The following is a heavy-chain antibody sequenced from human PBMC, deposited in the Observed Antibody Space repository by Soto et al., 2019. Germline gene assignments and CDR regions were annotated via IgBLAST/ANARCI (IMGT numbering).Heavy chain of an antibody. D-gene: IGHD5-18*01. J-gene: IGHJ6*02. CDR2: LSYDGSNK. CDR3: ARSYSYGTYYYYGMDV. CDR1: GFTFSSYA. V-gene: IGHV3-30-3*01. Sequence: QVQLVESGGGVVQPGRSLRLSCAASGFTFSSYAMHWVRQAPGKGLEWVAVLSYDGSNKYYADSVKGRFTISRDNSKNTLYLQTNSLRAEETAVYHCARSYSYGTYYYYGMDVWGQGTTVTVSS.